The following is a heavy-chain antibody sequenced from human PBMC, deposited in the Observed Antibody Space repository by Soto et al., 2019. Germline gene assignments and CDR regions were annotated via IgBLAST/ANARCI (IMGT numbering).Heavy chain of an antibody. CDR3: ATTTDYGDYRYYYGMDV. V-gene: IGHV1-18*01. J-gene: IGHJ6*02. CDR1: GYTFTSYG. Sequence: ASVKVSCKASGYTFTSYGISWVRQAPGQGLEWMGGISAFIGTANYAQKFQGRVTMTEDTSTDTAYMELSSLRSEDTAVYYCATTTDYGDYRYYYGMDVWGQGTTVTVSS. D-gene: IGHD4-17*01. CDR2: ISAFIGTA.